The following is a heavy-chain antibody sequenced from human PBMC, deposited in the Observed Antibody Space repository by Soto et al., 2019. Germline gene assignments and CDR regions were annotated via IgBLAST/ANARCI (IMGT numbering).Heavy chain of an antibody. D-gene: IGHD2-8*01. V-gene: IGHV1-18*01. J-gene: IGHJ6*02. CDR3: ARDPYHVLMVNAPNLYGMDV. Sequence: ASVKVSCKASGGTFSSYTISWVRQAPGQGLEWMGRISTYNGNTNYPQSLQGRLTMTTDTSTTTAYMELRNLRSDDTAVYYCARDPYHVLMVNAPNLYGMDVWGQGTTVTVSS. CDR1: GGTFSSYT. CDR2: ISTYNGNT.